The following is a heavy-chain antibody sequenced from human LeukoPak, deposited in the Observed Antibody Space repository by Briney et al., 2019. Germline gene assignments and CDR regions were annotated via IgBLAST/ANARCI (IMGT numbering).Heavy chain of an antibody. V-gene: IGHV2-5*01. J-gene: IGHJ4*02. CDR3: ARSLWFGDLSHFDY. CDR1: GFSPSTSDVA. CDR2: IYWNDDK. Sequence: SGPTLFNPTQILTLTSSFSGFSPSTSDVAVGWIRQPPGKALEWLALIYWNDDKRYRPSLQSRLTLTKDTSKNQVVLTMTNMDPVDTATYYCARSLWFGDLSHFDYWGQGTVVTVSS. D-gene: IGHD3-10*01.